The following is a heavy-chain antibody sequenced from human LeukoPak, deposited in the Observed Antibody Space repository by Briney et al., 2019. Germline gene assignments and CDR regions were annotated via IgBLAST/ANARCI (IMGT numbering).Heavy chain of an antibody. Sequence: GGSLRLSCADSGFTFSDYAMSWVRQAPGKGLEWVSAISGSGATTFYADSVKGRFTISRDNSKNTLYLQINTLRADDTAVYYCARSRSSSWTGGGYLDYWGQGTLVTVSS. D-gene: IGHD6-13*01. J-gene: IGHJ4*02. CDR1: GFTFSDYA. V-gene: IGHV3-23*01. CDR2: ISGSGATT. CDR3: ARSRSSSWTGGGYLDY.